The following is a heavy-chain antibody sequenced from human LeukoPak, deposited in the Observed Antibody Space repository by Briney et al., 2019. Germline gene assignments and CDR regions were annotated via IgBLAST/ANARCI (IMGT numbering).Heavy chain of an antibody. CDR1: GGSISSGSYY. CDR2: IYTSGST. V-gene: IGHV4-61*02. D-gene: IGHD3-22*01. Sequence: SQTLSLTCTVSGGSISSGSYYWSWIRQPAGKGLEWIGRIYTSGSTNYNPSLKSRVTISVDTSKNQFSLKLSSVTATDTAVYYCARETYYDSSPEPSFDPWGQGTLVTVSS. J-gene: IGHJ5*02. CDR3: ARETYYDSSPEPSFDP.